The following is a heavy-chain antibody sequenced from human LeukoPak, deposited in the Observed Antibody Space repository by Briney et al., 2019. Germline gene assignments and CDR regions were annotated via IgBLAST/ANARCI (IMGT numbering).Heavy chain of an antibody. Sequence: HPGGSLRLSCAASGFTFSSYSMNWVRQAPGKGLEWVSYISSSSSTIYYADSVKGRFTISRDNAKNSLYLQMNSLRAEDTAVYYCARDPHAVELREYYFDYWGQGTLVTVSS. V-gene: IGHV3-48*01. J-gene: IGHJ4*02. CDR1: GFTFSSYS. D-gene: IGHD1-7*01. CDR3: ARDPHAVELREYYFDY. CDR2: ISSSSSTI.